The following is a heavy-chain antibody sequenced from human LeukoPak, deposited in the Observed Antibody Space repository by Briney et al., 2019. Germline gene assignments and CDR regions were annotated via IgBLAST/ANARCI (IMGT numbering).Heavy chain of an antibody. CDR2: IYYSGST. J-gene: IGHJ3*02. V-gene: IGHV4-39*07. CDR1: GGSISSSSYY. CDR3: AREGLLWFGELLSPDAFDI. Sequence: SETLSLTCTVSGGSISSSSYYWGWIRQPPGKGLEWIGSIYYSGSTYYNPSLKSRVTISVGTSKNQFSLKLSSVTAADTAVYYCAREGLLWFGELLSPDAFDIWGQGTMVTVSS. D-gene: IGHD3-10*01.